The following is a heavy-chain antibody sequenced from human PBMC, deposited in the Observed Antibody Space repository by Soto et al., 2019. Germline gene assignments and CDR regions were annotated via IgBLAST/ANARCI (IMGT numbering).Heavy chain of an antibody. CDR1: GGSISSYY. CDR3: ARVVAVPAAIHYYGMDV. J-gene: IGHJ6*02. CDR2: IYYSGST. Sequence: QVQLQESGPGLVKPSETLSLTCTVSGGSISSYYWSWIRQPPGKGLEWIGYIYYSGSTNYNPSLKSRVTISVDTSKNQFSLKLSSVTAADTAVYYCARVVAVPAAIHYYGMDVWGQGTTVTVSS. V-gene: IGHV4-59*01. D-gene: IGHD2-2*01.